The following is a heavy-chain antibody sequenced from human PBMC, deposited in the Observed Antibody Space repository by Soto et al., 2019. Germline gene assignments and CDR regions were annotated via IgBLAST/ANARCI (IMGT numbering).Heavy chain of an antibody. CDR3: AKPFGSSSWYAY. Sequence: QVQLVESGGGVVQPGRSLRLSCAASGFTFSSYGMHWVRQAPGKGLEWVAVISYDGSNKYYAESVKGRVTISRDNSKNTLCLQMNSLRAEDTAVYYCAKPFGSSSWYAYWGRGTLVTVSS. D-gene: IGHD6-13*01. J-gene: IGHJ4*02. CDR2: ISYDGSNK. CDR1: GFTFSSYG. V-gene: IGHV3-30*18.